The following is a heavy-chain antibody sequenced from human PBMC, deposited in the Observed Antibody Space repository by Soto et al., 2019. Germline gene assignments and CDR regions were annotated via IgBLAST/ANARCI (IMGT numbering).Heavy chain of an antibody. Sequence: SETLSLTCTVSGGSISSGGYYWTWIRQHPGKGLEWIGYIYYSGSTYYNPSLKSRVTISVDTSKNQFSLKLSSVTAADTAVYYCARDGYYDILTGPHTSYYYYGMDVWGQGTTVTVSS. CDR3: ARDGYYDILTGPHTSYYYYGMDV. D-gene: IGHD3-9*01. J-gene: IGHJ6*02. V-gene: IGHV4-30-4*08. CDR1: GGSISSGGYY. CDR2: IYYSGST.